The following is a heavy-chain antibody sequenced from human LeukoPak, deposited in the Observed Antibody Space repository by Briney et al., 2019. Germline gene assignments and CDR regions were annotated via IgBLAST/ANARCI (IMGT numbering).Heavy chain of an antibody. CDR1: GGSFSGYY. J-gene: IGHJ6*04. D-gene: IGHD4-17*01. Sequence: SETLSLTCAVYGGSFSGYYWSWIRQPPGKGLEWIGEINHSGSTNYNPSLKSRVTISVDTSKNQFSLKLSSVTAADTAVYYCARVDYGDYYYYGMDVWGKGTTVTVSS. CDR2: INHSGST. CDR3: ARVDYGDYYYYGMDV. V-gene: IGHV4-34*01.